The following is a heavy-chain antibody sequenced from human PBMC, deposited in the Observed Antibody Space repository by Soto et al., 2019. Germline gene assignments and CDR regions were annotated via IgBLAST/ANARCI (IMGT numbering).Heavy chain of an antibody. CDR2: INSDGSHT. Sequence: DVQLVESGGGVVQPGGSLRLSCAASGLSFNMYWMHWVRQVPGKGLVWLARINSDGSHTIYVDSVKGRFTISRDNAKNTVFLQMDSLRDEDTGVYYCAGGMAGLDVWGQGTTVTVSS. V-gene: IGHV3-74*01. CDR1: GLSFNMYW. J-gene: IGHJ6*02. CDR3: AGGMAGLDV.